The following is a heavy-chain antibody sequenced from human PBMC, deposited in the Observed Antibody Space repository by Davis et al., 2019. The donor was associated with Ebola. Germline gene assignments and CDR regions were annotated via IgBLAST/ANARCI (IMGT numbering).Heavy chain of an antibody. CDR2: ISSNGGST. CDR3: ARDRGQWLVPRWFDY. D-gene: IGHD6-19*01. CDR1: GFTFSSYA. V-gene: IGHV3-64*02. J-gene: IGHJ4*02. Sequence: GGSLRLSCAASGFTFSSYAMHWVRQAPGKGLEYVSAISSNGGSTYYADSVKGRFTISRDNSKNTLYLQMGSLRAEDMAVYYCARDRGQWLVPRWFDYWGQGTLVTVSS.